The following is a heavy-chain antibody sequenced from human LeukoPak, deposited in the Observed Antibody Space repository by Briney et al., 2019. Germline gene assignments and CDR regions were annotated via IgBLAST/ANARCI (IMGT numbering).Heavy chain of an antibody. CDR2: ISSSGDII. V-gene: IGHV3-48*03. CDR1: GFTFSSYE. J-gene: IGHJ4*02. Sequence: GGSLRISCAASGFTFSSYEMNWVRQAPGKGLEWVSYISSSGDIIYYPDSMKGRFTISRDNAKNSLYLQMNSPRAEDTAVYYCASGSLEYYFDYWGQGILVTVSS. CDR3: ASGSLEYYFDY. D-gene: IGHD3-3*01.